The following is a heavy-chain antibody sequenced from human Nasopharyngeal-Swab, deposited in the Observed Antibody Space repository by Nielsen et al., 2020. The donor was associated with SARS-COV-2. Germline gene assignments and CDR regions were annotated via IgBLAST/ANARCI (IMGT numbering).Heavy chain of an antibody. V-gene: IGHV3-33*06. D-gene: IGHD6-19*01. Sequence: GGSLRLSCAASGFTFSNYGMHWVRQAPGKGLEWVPVIWFDGSKKYYADSVKGRFTVSRDNSKNTLYLQMSSLRAEDTAVYHCAKDFSTGASGCLFDWGQGTLVTVSS. CDR3: AKDFSTGASGCLFD. J-gene: IGHJ4*02. CDR2: IWFDGSKK. CDR1: GFTFSNYG.